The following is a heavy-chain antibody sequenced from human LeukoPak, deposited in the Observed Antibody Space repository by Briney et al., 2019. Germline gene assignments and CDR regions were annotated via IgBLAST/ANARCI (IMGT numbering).Heavy chain of an antibody. Sequence: GGSLRLSCAASGFTFSSYRMNWVRQAPGEGLEWVSSISSSSSYIYCADSVKGRFTISRDNAKNSLYLQMNSLRAEDTAVYYCAGIYYGSGSFEYWGRGTLVTVSS. V-gene: IGHV3-21*01. D-gene: IGHD3-10*01. J-gene: IGHJ4*02. CDR1: GFTFSSYR. CDR3: AGIYYGSGSFEY. CDR2: ISSSSSYI.